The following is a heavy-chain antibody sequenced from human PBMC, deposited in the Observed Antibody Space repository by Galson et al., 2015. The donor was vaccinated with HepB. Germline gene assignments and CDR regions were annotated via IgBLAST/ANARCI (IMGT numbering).Heavy chain of an antibody. CDR1: GFTFSSYN. V-gene: IGHV3-21*01. Sequence: SLRLSCAASGFTFSSYNMNWVRQAPGKGLEWVSSISGGSHYIYYADSVRGRFTISRDNGKNSLYLQVNSLRAEDTAMYYRARGSKASGLDPWGQGTLVTVSS. CDR2: ISGGSHYI. CDR3: ARGSKASGLDP. J-gene: IGHJ5*02. D-gene: IGHD3-10*01.